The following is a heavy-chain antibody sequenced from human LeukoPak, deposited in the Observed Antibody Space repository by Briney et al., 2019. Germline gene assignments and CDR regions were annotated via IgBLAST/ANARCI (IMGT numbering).Heavy chain of an antibody. CDR3: ARHHYYGSGSYYNPPIPDY. Sequence: SETLSLTCTVSGGSISSSSYYWGWIRQPPGKELEWIGSIYYSGSTYYNPSLKSRVTISVDTSKNQFSLKLSSVTAADTAVYYCARHHYYGSGSYYNPPIPDYWGQGTLVTVSS. CDR2: IYYSGST. V-gene: IGHV4-39*01. CDR1: GGSISSSSYY. J-gene: IGHJ4*02. D-gene: IGHD3-10*01.